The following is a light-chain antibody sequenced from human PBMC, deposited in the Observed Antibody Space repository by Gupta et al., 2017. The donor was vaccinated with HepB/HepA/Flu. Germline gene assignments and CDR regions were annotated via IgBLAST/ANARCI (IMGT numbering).Light chain of an antibody. CDR1: QSLVYSDGDTY. J-gene: IGKJ3*01. CDR2: KVS. Sequence: DVVLTQSPLSLPVTLGQPASISCRSSQSLVYSDGDTYLNWFQQRPGQSPRRLIYKVSNRDSGVPDRFSGSGSVTDFTLKISRVEAEDVGVYYCRQGAHWPQIFGPGTKVDIK. V-gene: IGKV2-30*01. CDR3: RQGAHWPQI.